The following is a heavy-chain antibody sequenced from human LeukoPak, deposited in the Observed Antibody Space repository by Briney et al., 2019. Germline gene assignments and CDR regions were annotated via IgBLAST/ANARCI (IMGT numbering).Heavy chain of an antibody. J-gene: IGHJ4*02. D-gene: IGHD6-19*01. CDR3: AKDGEAVLEGKYFDY. CDR2: ISYDGSNK. Sequence: GGSLRLSCAASGFTVSSNYMSWVRQAPGKGLEWVAVISYDGSNKYYADSVKGRFTISRDNSKNTLYLQMNSLRAEDTAVYYCAKDGEAVLEGKYFDYWGQGTLVTVSS. CDR1: GFTVSSNY. V-gene: IGHV3-30*18.